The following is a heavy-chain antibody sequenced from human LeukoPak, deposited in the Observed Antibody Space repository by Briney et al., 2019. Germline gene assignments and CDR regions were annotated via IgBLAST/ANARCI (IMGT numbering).Heavy chain of an antibody. Sequence: PGGSLRLSCAASGFTLSSYAMSWVRQAPGKGLEWVSAISGSGGSTYYADSVKGRFTISRDNSKNTLYLQMNSLRAEDTAVYYCAKVLHYYYDSSGYYYWGQGTLVTVSS. V-gene: IGHV3-23*01. CDR3: AKVLHYYYDSSGYYY. D-gene: IGHD3-22*01. CDR1: GFTLSSYA. J-gene: IGHJ4*02. CDR2: ISGSGGST.